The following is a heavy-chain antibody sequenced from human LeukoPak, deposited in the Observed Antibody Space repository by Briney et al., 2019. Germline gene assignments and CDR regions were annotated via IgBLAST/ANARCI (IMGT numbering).Heavy chain of an antibody. CDR3: AIDFLNAIDI. D-gene: IGHD2/OR15-2a*01. Sequence: GGSLRLSCAASGFTFSSSTMSWVRQSPGKGLEWVSSISSSSTYIYYADSVKGRFIISRDNAKNSLYLQMNSLRAEDTAVFYCAIDFLNAIDISGQGTMVTVSS. J-gene: IGHJ3*02. CDR1: GFTFSSST. V-gene: IGHV3-21*01. CDR2: ISSSSTYI.